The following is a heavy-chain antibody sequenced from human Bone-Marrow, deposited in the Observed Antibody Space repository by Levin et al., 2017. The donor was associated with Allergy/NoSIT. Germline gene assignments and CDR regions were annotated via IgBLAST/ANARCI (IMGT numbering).Heavy chain of an antibody. V-gene: IGHV3-9*01. J-gene: IGHJ5*02. CDR1: GFTFDDYA. CDR3: AKEGPGGYSYGAGWFDP. D-gene: IGHD5-18*01. CDR2: ISWNSGSI. Sequence: PGGSLRLSCAASGFTFDDYAMHWVRQAPGKGLEWVSGISWNSGSIGYADSVKGRFTISRDNAKNSLYLQMNSLRAEDTALYYCAKEGPGGYSYGAGWFDPWGQGTLVTVSS.